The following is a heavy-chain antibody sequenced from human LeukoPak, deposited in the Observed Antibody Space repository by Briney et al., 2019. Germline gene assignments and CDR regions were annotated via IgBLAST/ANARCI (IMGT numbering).Heavy chain of an antibody. CDR2: MNPNRGDT. Sequence: ASVKVSCKASGYTFTSYDIHWVRQATGQGLEWMGRMNPNRGDTDYAQKFQGRVTITRDTSASTAYMELSSLRSEDTAVYYCARVSYSRGFDIWGQGTMVTVSS. CDR3: ARVSYSRGFDI. D-gene: IGHD6-13*01. CDR1: GYTFTSYD. J-gene: IGHJ3*02. V-gene: IGHV1-8*01.